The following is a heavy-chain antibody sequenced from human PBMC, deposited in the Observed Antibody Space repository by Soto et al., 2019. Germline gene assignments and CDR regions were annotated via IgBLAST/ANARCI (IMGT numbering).Heavy chain of an antibody. CDR1: GYTLTELP. CDR3: ATERLAAGYSSGWYYFDY. J-gene: IGHJ4*02. V-gene: IGHV1-24*01. D-gene: IGHD6-19*01. CDR2: FDPEDGEP. Sequence: ASVKVSCKVSGYTLTELPMHWLRQDPGKGLEWMGGFDPEDGEPIYAPKFQGRVTMTEDTSTDTAYMDLSSLRSEDTAVYYCATERLAAGYSSGWYYFDYWGKGTLVTVSS.